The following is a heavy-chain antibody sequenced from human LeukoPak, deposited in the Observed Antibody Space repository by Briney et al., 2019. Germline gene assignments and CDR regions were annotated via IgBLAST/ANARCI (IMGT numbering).Heavy chain of an antibody. CDR1: GFTFNTYW. Sequence: GGSLRLSCAASGFTFNTYWMSWVRQAPGRGLEWVANIKQDESEKYYVDSVKGRFTISRDNAKNSLYLQMNSLRDEDTAVYYCARELPFDYWGQGTLVTVSS. J-gene: IGHJ4*02. V-gene: IGHV3-7*01. CDR2: IKQDESEK. CDR3: ARELPFDY. D-gene: IGHD2-15*01.